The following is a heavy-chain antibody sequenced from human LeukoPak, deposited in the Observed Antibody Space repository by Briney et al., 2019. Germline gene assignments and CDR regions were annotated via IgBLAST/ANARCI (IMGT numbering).Heavy chain of an antibody. CDR1: GYTFTYYV. V-gene: IGHV1-18*01. D-gene: IGHD1-26*01. J-gene: IGHJ4*02. CDR3: ARGEKPYDY. CDR2: INAYNGNT. Sequence: ASVRVSCKTSGYTFTYYVISWVRQAPGQGLEWMGWINAYNGNTNDAQKFQGRVTMTTDTSTSTAYMELRSLRSDDTAVYYCARGEKPYDYWGQGTLVSVSS.